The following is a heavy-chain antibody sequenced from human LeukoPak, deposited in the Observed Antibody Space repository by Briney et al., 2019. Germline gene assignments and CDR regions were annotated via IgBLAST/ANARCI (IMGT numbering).Heavy chain of an antibody. D-gene: IGHD5-18*01. CDR1: GGTFSSYA. CDR3: ARGPKTRYTFDY. CDR2: IIPILGIA. Sequence: SAKVSCKASGGTFSSYAISWVRQAPGQGLEWMGRIIPILGIANYAQKFQGRVTITADKSTSTAYMELSSLRSEDTAVYYCARGPKTRYTFDYWGQGTLVTVSS. V-gene: IGHV1-69*04. J-gene: IGHJ4*02.